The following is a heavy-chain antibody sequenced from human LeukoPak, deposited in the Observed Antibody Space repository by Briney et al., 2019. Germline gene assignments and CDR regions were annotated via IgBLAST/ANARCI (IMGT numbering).Heavy chain of an antibody. CDR1: GFTFSSYS. D-gene: IGHD2-2*01. V-gene: IGHV3-21*01. CDR3: ATQHIVVVPAAIVELDY. Sequence: GGSLRLSCAASGFTFSSYSMNWVRQAPGKGLEWVSSTSSSSSYIYYADSVKGRFTISRDNAKNSLYLQMNSLRAEDTAVYYCATQHIVVVPAAIVELDYWGQGTLVTVSS. CDR2: TSSSSSYI. J-gene: IGHJ4*02.